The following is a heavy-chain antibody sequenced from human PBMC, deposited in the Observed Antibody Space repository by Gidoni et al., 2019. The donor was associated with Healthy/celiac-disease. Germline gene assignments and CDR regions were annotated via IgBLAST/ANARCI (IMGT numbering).Heavy chain of an antibody. CDR3: ARGGYYDSSGATPDY. J-gene: IGHJ4*02. CDR2: IYHSGST. CDR1: AYSISSGYY. V-gene: IGHV4-38-2*02. D-gene: IGHD3-22*01. Sequence: QVQLQESGPGLVKPSETPSLTCTVSAYSISSGYYWGWIRQPPGKGLEWIGSIYHSGSTYYNPSLKSRVTISVDTSKNQFSLKLSAVTAADTAVYYCARGGYYDSSGATPDYWGQGTLVTVSS.